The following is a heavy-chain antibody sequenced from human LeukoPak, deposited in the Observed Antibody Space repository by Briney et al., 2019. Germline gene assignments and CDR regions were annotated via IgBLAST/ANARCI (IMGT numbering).Heavy chain of an antibody. D-gene: IGHD1-14*01. CDR3: AKDTTPPKAGFDP. Sequence: GGSLRLSCAASGFTFSRYWMTWVRQSPGKGLEWVANINQDGSEKYYGDSVKGRFTISRDNSKNTLYLQMNSLRAEDTAVYYCAKDTTPPKAGFDPWGQGTLVTVSS. CDR1: GFTFSRYW. CDR2: INQDGSEK. V-gene: IGHV3-7*01. J-gene: IGHJ5*02.